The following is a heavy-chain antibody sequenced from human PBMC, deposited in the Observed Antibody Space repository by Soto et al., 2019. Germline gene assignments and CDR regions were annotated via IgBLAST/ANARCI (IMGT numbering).Heavy chain of an antibody. CDR1: GYTFTSYG. V-gene: IGHV1-18*01. CDR3: ARDKGWIQLWPHFDY. D-gene: IGHD5-18*01. J-gene: IGHJ4*02. CDR2: ISAYNGNT. Sequence: ASVKVSCKASGYTFTSYGISWVRQAPGQGLEWMGWISAYNGNTNYAQKLQGRVTMTTDTSTSTAYMELRSLRSDDTAVYYCARDKGWIQLWPHFDYWGQGTLVTVSS.